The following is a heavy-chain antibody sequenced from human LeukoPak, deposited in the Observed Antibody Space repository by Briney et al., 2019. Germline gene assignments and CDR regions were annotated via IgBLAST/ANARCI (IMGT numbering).Heavy chain of an antibody. CDR1: GGTFSSYA. J-gene: IGHJ5*02. CDR3: ARDHNGWFDP. D-gene: IGHD2-8*01. Sequence: ASVTVSCKASGGTFSSYAISWVRQAPGQGLEWMGRIIPILGIANYAQKFQGRVTITADKSTSTAYMELSSLRSEDTAVYYCARDHNGWFDPWGQGTLVTVSS. CDR2: IIPILGIA. V-gene: IGHV1-69*04.